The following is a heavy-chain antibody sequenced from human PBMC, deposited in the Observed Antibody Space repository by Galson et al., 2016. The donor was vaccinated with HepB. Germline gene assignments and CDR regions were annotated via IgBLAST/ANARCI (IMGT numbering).Heavy chain of an antibody. J-gene: IGHJ4*02. CDR3: ARDRDSSSYYSLDY. CDR2: IYYSGDT. Sequence: SETLSLTCTVSGGFISSGAYSWNWIRQPPGKGLEWIGYIYYSGDTNYNPSLKSRVSISVDTSKNQFYLNLRSVTAADTAVYYCARDRDSSSYYSLDYWGQGTLVTVSS. D-gene: IGHD3-22*01. V-gene: IGHV4-61*08. CDR1: GGFISSGAYS.